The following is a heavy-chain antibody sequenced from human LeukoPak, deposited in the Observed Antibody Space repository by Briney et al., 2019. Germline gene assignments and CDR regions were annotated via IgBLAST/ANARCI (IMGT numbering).Heavy chain of an antibody. CDR3: AKDLEQSYSGWSASYDG. CDR1: GFTFSSYA. D-gene: IGHD6-19*01. J-gene: IGHJ4*02. CDR2: ISSGAGTT. V-gene: IGHV3-23*01. Sequence: PGGSLRLPCAASGFTFSSYAMSWVRQVPGKRLEWVSAISSGAGTTGYADSVKGRFAISRVNSKSTIYLQMNSLRAEDTAIYYCAKDLEQSYSGWSASYDGWGQGTLVTVSS.